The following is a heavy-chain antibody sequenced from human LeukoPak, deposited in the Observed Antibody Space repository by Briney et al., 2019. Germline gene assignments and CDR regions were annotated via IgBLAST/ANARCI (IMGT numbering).Heavy chain of an antibody. CDR3: ARGGPLYCSSTSCSQYNWFDP. CDR1: GGSISSGGYY. J-gene: IGHJ5*02. CDR2: IYYSGST. V-gene: IGHV4-31*03. Sequence: SQTLSLTCTVSGGSISSGGYYWSWIRQHPGKGLEWIGYIYYSGSTYYNPSLKSRVTISVDTSKNQFSLKLSSVTAADTAVYYCARGGPLYCSSTSCSQYNWFDPWGQETLVTVSS. D-gene: IGHD2-2*01.